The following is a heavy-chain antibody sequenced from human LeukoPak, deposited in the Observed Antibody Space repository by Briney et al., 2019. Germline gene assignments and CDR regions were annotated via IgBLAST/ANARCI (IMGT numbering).Heavy chain of an antibody. CDR2: ISYDGRNK. Sequence: GRSLRLSCAPSGFTFSSYAMHRVPQAPRKGRERGAVISYDGRNKYYADSVKGRFTISRDNSKNTLYLQMNSLRAEDTAVYYCARDHWGRWLQSICYWGQGTLVTVSS. V-gene: IGHV3-30*04. CDR1: GFTFSSYA. J-gene: IGHJ4*02. CDR3: ARDHWGRWLQSICY. D-gene: IGHD5-24*01.